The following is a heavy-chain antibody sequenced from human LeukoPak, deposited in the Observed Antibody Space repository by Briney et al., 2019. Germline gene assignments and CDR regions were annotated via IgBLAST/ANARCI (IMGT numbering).Heavy chain of an antibody. D-gene: IGHD6-13*01. Sequence: PSETLSLTCTVSGGSISSYYWSWIRQPPGKGLEWIGYIYYSGSTNYNPSLKSRVTISVDTSKNQFSLKLSSVTAADTAVYYCARGRRVYEQQLAALGYWFDPWGQGTLVTVSS. J-gene: IGHJ5*02. V-gene: IGHV4-59*01. CDR1: GGSISSYY. CDR2: IYYSGST. CDR3: ARGRRVYEQQLAALGYWFDP.